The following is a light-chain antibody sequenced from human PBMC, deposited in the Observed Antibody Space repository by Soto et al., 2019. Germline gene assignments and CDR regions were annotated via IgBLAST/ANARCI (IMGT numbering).Light chain of an antibody. CDR2: EAS. J-gene: IGKJ1*01. Sequence: DIHMTQSPSTLSASVGDRVTITCRASQNINSWLAWYQQKPGKAPKLLIYEASSLEKGVPARFGDSGSGTEFTLTISSLQPDDFATYYCQQYNVYSWTFGQGTKVDI. CDR3: QQYNVYSWT. CDR1: QNINSW. V-gene: IGKV1-5*03.